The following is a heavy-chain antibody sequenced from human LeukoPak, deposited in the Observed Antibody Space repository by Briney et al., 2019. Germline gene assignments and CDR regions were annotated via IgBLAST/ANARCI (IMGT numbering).Heavy chain of an antibody. D-gene: IGHD3-16*01. CDR2: IPGRGDYT. J-gene: IGHJ4*02. CDR1: GFTFSNIG. CDR3: VKDHKSGRFFDF. Sequence: GGSLRLSCVTSGFTFSNIGMNWVRQAPGKGLEWVAAIPGRGDYTYYADSLRGWFSISRDNSKSTLYLQMTSLRAEDTAIYYCVKDHKSGRFFDFWGQGTLVTVSS. V-gene: IGHV3-23*01.